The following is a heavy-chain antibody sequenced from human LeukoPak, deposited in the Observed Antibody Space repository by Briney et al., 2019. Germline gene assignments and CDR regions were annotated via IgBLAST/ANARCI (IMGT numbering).Heavy chain of an antibody. Sequence: ASVKLSCKASGYTFTSYGISWVRQAPGQGLEWMGWISVYNGNTTNAQKLQGRVTMTTDTSMSTAYMELRSLRSYETAVYYCARAREGRKYYFDYWGQGTLVTVSS. CDR2: ISVYNGNT. J-gene: IGHJ4*02. CDR3: ARAREGRKYYFDY. CDR1: GYTFTSYG. V-gene: IGHV1-18*01.